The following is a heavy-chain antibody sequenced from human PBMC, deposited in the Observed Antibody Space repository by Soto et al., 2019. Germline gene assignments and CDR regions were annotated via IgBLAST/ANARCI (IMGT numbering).Heavy chain of an antibody. V-gene: IGHV1-69*08. CDR2: VIPVLTTT. D-gene: IGHD2-21*02. Sequence: QVRLVQSGAEVKKSGSSVKVSCMASGGTFSSYTVNWLRQAPGRGLEWMGRVIPVLTTTDYAQKFRGRVTITADKSANAVYMELTSLISEDTAIYYCARRRYCGYDCYHKHYYGMDVWGQGTTVTVAS. J-gene: IGHJ6*02. CDR3: ARRRYCGYDCYHKHYYGMDV. CDR1: GGTFSSYT.